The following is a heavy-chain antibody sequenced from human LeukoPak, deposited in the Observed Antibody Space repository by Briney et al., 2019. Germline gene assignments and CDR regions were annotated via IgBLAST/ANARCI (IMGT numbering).Heavy chain of an antibody. CDR2: IRYDGSNK. CDR3: ARVVDHDYGDYYLDY. CDR1: GFTFSSYG. V-gene: IGHV3-30*02. Sequence: GGSLRLSCAASGFTFSSYGMHWVRQAPGKGLEWVAFIRYDGSNKYYADSVKGRFTISGDNSKNTLYLQMNSLRAEDTAVYYCARVVDHDYGDYYLDYWGQGTLVTVSP. D-gene: IGHD4-17*01. J-gene: IGHJ4*02.